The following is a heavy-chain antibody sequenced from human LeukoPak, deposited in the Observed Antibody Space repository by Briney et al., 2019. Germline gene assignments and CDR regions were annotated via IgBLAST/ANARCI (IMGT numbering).Heavy chain of an antibody. J-gene: IGHJ4*02. CDR3: ARGLRNVDIVATLMYSSGWGRRYYFDY. D-gene: IGHD5-12*01. Sequence: ASVKVSCKASGYTFTSYDINWVRQATGQGLEWMGWMNPNSGNTGYAQKFQARVTMTRNTSISTAYMELSSLRSEDTAVYYCARGLRNVDIVATLMYSSGWGRRYYFDYWGQGTLVTVSS. CDR2: MNPNSGNT. CDR1: GYTFTSYD. V-gene: IGHV1-8*01.